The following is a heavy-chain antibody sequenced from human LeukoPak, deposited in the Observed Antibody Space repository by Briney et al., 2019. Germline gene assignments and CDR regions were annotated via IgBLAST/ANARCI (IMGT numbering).Heavy chain of an antibody. CDR2: INPNSGGT. J-gene: IGHJ6*02. CDR3: ATARVLMGATPFDYYYGMDV. CDR1: GYTFTGYY. D-gene: IGHD1-26*01. Sequence: GASVKVSCKASGYTFTGYYMHWVRQAPGQGLEWMGWINPNSGGTNYAQKFQGRVTMTEDTSTDTAYMELSSLRSEDTAVYYCATARVLMGATPFDYYYGMDVWGQGTTVTVSS. V-gene: IGHV1-2*02.